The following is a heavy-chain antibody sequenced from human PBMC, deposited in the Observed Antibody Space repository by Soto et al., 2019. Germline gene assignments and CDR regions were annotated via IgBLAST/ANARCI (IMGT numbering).Heavy chain of an antibody. CDR2: IYYSGST. J-gene: IGHJ5*02. CDR3: ARGTQGIAVAGNVWFDP. CDR1: DGSVSSGSYY. Sequence: SETLSLTCTVSDGSVSSGSYYWSWIRQPPGKGLEWIGYIYYSGSTNYNPSLKSRVTISVDTSKNQFSLKLSSVTAADTAVYYCARGTQGIAVAGNVWFDPWGQGTLVTVSS. D-gene: IGHD6-19*01. V-gene: IGHV4-61*01.